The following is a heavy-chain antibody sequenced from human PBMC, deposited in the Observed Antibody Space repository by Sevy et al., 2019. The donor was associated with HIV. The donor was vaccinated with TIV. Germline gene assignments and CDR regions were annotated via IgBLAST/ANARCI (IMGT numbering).Heavy chain of an antibody. V-gene: IGHV4-59*08. Sequence: SETLSLTCTVSGGSITSLYWNWIRQPPGKGLEWIANINYNGHINYNPSLKSRVTLSLDTSKNHFSLGLSSVTAADTAMYYCAGENAWGRGYSWGQGTLVTVSS. CDR3: AGENAWGRGYS. CDR1: GGSITSLY. D-gene: IGHD1-26*01. J-gene: IGHJ4*02. CDR2: INYNGHI.